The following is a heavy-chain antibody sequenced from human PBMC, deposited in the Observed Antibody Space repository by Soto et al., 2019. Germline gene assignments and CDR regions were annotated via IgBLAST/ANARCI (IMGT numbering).Heavy chain of an antibody. D-gene: IGHD2-2*02. Sequence: PGGSLRLSCAASGFTFSSYSMNWVRQAPGKGLEWVSSISSSSSYIYYADSVKGRFTISRDNAKNSLYLQMNSLRAEDTAVYYCARDLNRVVPAAISWFDPWGQGTLVTVSS. J-gene: IGHJ5*02. CDR3: ARDLNRVVPAAISWFDP. CDR1: GFTFSSYS. V-gene: IGHV3-21*01. CDR2: ISSSSSYI.